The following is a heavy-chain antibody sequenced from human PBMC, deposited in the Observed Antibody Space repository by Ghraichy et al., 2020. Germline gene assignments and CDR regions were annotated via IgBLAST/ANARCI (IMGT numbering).Heavy chain of an antibody. Sequence: SETLSLTCTVSGGSISSSSYYWGWIRQPPGKGLEWIGSIYYSGSTYYNPSLKSRVTISVDTSKNQFSLKLSSVTAADTAVYYCARPDRGVYYYYGMDVWVQGTTVTVSS. J-gene: IGHJ6*01. D-gene: IGHD3-16*01. CDR1: GGSISSSSYY. CDR2: IYYSGST. V-gene: IGHV4-39*01. CDR3: ARPDRGVYYYYGMDV.